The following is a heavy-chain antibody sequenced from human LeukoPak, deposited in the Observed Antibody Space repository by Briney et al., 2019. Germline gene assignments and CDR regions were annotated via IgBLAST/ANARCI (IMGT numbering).Heavy chain of an antibody. Sequence: GGSLRLSCAASGFTFSSYAMSWVRQAPGKGLEWVGRIKSKTDGGTTDYAAPVKGRFTISRDDSKNALYLQMNSLKTEDTAVYYCTTVGYDYVWGSYRYDYWGQGTLVTVSS. CDR1: GFTFSSYA. J-gene: IGHJ4*02. D-gene: IGHD3-16*02. V-gene: IGHV3-15*01. CDR3: TTVGYDYVWGSYRYDY. CDR2: IKSKTDGGTT.